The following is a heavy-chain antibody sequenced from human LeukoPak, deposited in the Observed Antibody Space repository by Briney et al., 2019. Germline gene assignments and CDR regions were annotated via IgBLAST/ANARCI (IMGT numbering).Heavy chain of an antibody. Sequence: GGSLRLSCAASGFTFSSYGMHWVRQAPGKGLEWVAFIRYDGSNKYYADSVKGRFTISRDNSKNTLYLQMNSLRAEDTAVYYCAKVMTTVTTPYYYYYYYMDVWGKGTTVTVSS. CDR2: IRYDGSNK. CDR3: AKVMTTVTTPYYYYYYYMDV. V-gene: IGHV3-30*02. D-gene: IGHD4-11*01. CDR1: GFTFSSYG. J-gene: IGHJ6*03.